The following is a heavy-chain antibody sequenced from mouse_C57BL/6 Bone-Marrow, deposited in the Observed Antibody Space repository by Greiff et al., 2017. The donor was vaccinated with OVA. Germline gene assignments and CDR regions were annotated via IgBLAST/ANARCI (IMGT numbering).Heavy chain of an antibody. J-gene: IGHJ2*01. V-gene: IGHV1-50*01. CDR1: GYTFPSYW. Sequence: QVQLKQPGAELVKPGASVKLSCKASGYTFPSYWMQWVKQRPGQGLEWIGEIDPSDSSTNYNQKFKGKATLTVDTSSSTAYMQLSSLTSEDAAVDYGARRARSATVVAKDYWGQGTTLTVSS. CDR2: IDPSDSST. CDR3: ARRARSATVVAKDY. D-gene: IGHD1-1*01.